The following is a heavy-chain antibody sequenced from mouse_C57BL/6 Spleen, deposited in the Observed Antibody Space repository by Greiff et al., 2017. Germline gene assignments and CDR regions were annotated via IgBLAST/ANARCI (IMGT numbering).Heavy chain of an antibody. Sequence: QVQLQQSGAELVRPGSSVKLSCKASGYTFTSYWMHWVKQRPIQGLEWIGNIDPSDSETHYNQKFKDKATLTVDKSSSTAYMQLSSLTSEDSAVYYCARWGTTVVADAMDYWGQGTSVTVSS. CDR3: ARWGTTVVADAMDY. D-gene: IGHD1-1*01. V-gene: IGHV1-52*01. CDR1: GYTFTSYW. J-gene: IGHJ4*01. CDR2: IDPSDSET.